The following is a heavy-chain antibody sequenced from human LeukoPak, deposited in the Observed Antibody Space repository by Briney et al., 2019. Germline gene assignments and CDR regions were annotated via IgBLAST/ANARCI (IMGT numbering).Heavy chain of an antibody. CDR1: TFALRNYW. Sequence: HSGGSLRLSCTGSTFALRNYWIHWVRQVPGKGLEWISRITSEGISSSYADSVKGRFTISRDNAKKTVYLQMSSLRAEDTAVYYCARDWSIPSLTGYYIDVWGNGTTVTVSS. J-gene: IGHJ6*03. D-gene: IGHD3-9*01. V-gene: IGHV3-74*03. CDR2: ITSEGISS. CDR3: ARDWSIPSLTGYYIDV.